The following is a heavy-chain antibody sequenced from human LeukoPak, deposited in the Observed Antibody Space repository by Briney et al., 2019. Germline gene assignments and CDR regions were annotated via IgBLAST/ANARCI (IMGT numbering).Heavy chain of an antibody. D-gene: IGHD6-19*01. V-gene: IGHV4-59*01. CDR3: ARVSRLATPFFDY. J-gene: IGHJ4*02. Sequence: SETLSLTCAVYRGSFSGYYWSWIRQPPGKGLEWVGYVSYSGSTNYNHSLESRLTLSVATSKNLFSLRVNSVTAADTAVYYCARVSRLATPFFDYWGQGILVTVSS. CDR1: RGSFSGYY. CDR2: VSYSGST.